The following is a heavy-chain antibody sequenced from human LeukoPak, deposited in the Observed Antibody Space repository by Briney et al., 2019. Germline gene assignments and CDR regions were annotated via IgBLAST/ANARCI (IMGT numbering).Heavy chain of an antibody. CDR1: GFTLRSYS. D-gene: IGHD4-23*01. Sequence: PGGSLRLSCTASGFTLRSYSMNWVRQAPGKGLEWVSYISSDSSSMYYADSVKGRFTISRDNAKNSLCLQMNSLRAEDTAVYYCAIATVVTDYWGQGTLVTVSS. CDR2: ISSDSSSM. CDR3: AIATVVTDY. J-gene: IGHJ4*02. V-gene: IGHV3-48*01.